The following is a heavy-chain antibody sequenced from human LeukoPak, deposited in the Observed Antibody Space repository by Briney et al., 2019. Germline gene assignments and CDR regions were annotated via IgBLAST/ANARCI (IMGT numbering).Heavy chain of an antibody. J-gene: IGHJ4*02. CDR2: IKEGGSKK. D-gene: IGHD2-21*01. CDR3: VRENPYVQ. CDR1: GFTFSSYW. V-gene: IGHV3-7*01. Sequence: GGSLRLSCATSGFTFSSYWMDWVRQAPGKGLEWVAKIKEGGSKKDYVDSVKGRFIISRDNAKNSLYLEMNSLRADDTGVYYCVRENPYVQWGQGTLVTVSS.